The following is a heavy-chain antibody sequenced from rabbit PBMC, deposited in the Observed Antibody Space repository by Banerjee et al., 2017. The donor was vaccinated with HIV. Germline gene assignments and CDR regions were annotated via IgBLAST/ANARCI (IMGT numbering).Heavy chain of an antibody. Sequence: QEQLEESGGGLVKPEGSLTLTCTASGFSFSSSYYMCWVRQAPGKGPEWIACIYAGSSGSTYYASWAKGRFTISSHNAQNTLYLQLNSLTAADTATYFCVRGWIATMTILTRLDLWGPGTLVTVS. D-gene: IGHD2-1*01. CDR2: IYAGSSGST. CDR3: VRGWIATMTILTRLDL. J-gene: IGHJ6*01. V-gene: IGHV1S45*01. CDR1: GFSFSSSYY.